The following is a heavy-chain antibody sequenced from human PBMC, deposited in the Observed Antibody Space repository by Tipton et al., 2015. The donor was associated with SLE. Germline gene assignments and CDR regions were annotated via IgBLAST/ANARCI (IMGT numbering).Heavy chain of an antibody. CDR2: ISGSGNSI. V-gene: IGHV3-48*03. CDR3: ARRPMILVPTDC. CDR1: GFTFSGYE. Sequence: SLRLSCVASGFTFSGYEMNWVRQAPGKGLEWVSYISGSGNSIYYADSVKGRFIISRDNAKNSLYLQLNSLRAEDTAVYYCARRPMILVPTDCWGRGTLVTVSS. D-gene: IGHD3-22*01. J-gene: IGHJ4*02.